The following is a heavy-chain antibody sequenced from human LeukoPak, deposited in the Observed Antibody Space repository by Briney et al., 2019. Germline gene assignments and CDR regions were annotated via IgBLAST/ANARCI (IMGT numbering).Heavy chain of an antibody. J-gene: IGHJ4*02. Sequence: ASVKVSCKASGYTFTDYYMHWVRQAPGQGLEWMGWINPNSGGTNYAQKFQGRVTMTRDTSISTAYMELSRLRSDDTAVYYCARRPPVCTNGVCYSYFDYWGQGTLVTVSS. CDR1: GYTFTDYY. CDR2: INPNSGGT. D-gene: IGHD2-8*01. CDR3: ARRPPVCTNGVCYSYFDY. V-gene: IGHV1-2*02.